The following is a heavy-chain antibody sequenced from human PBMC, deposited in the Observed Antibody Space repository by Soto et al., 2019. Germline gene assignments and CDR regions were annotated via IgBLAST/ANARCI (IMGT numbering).Heavy chain of an antibody. V-gene: IGHV3-9*01. J-gene: IGHJ6*03. D-gene: IGHD5-18*01. CDR1: GFSFDEYG. CDR3: AKVTQPLRYYYYHMAV. CDR2: ISWNSGTV. Sequence: EVQLVESGGGLVQPGRSLRLSCESSGFSFDEYGMHWVRQAPGKGLEWVAGISWNSGTVGYADSVKGRFTISRDNAKNSLYLEMNSLRAEDTALYYCAKVTQPLRYYYYHMAVWGEGTTVTVS.